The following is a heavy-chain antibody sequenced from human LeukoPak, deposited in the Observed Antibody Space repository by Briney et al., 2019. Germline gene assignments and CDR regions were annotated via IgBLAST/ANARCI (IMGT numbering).Heavy chain of an antibody. D-gene: IGHD2-2*01. V-gene: IGHV3-21*01. CDR3: ARITTVPAAPPEGYYYYMDV. CDR1: GFSLCGYN. CDR2: ISTSSSYI. J-gene: IGHJ6*03. Sequence: VRSLRLSCVVSGFSLCGYNMNGVRQAPGKGLEWVSSISTSSSYIYYADSVKGRFTVSRDNAKKSVYLQMNSLRAEDTAVYYCARITTVPAAPPEGYYYYMDVWGKGTTVTVSS.